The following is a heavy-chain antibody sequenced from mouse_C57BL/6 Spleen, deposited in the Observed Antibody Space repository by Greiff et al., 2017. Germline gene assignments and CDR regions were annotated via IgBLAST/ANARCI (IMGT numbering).Heavy chain of an antibody. CDR2: ISDGGSYT. CDR1: GFTFSSYA. V-gene: IGHV5-4*01. CDR3: ARDEGSGAY. Sequence: VQLKESGGGLVKPGGSLKLSCAASGFTFSSYAMSWVRQTPEKRLAWVATISDGGSYTYYPDNVKGRFTISRDNAKNNLYLQMSHLKSEDTAMYYCARDEGSGAYWGQGTLVTVSA. D-gene: IGHD3-2*02. J-gene: IGHJ3*01.